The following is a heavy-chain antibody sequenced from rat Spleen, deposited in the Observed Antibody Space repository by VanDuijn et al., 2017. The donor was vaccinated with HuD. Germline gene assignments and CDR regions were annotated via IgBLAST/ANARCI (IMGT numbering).Heavy chain of an antibody. CDR1: GFTFSNYD. CDR3: ARRYYSSYIYPHFDY. D-gene: IGHD1-2*01. V-gene: IGHV5-25*01. CDR2: IRSRGGAT. J-gene: IGHJ2*01. Sequence: EVQLVESGGGLVQPGRSLKLSCAVSGFTFSNYDMAWVRQAPTKGLEWVASIRSRGGATYYRDSVKGRFSVSRDNAKSILYLQKDSLRSEDTATYYCARRYYSSYIYPHFDYWGQGVMVTVSS.